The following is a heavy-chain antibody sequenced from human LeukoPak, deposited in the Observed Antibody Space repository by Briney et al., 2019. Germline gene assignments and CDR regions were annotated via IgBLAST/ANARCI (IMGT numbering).Heavy chain of an antibody. CDR2: INHSGST. Sequence: KPSETLSLTCAVYGGSFSGYYWSWIRQPPGKGLEWIGEINHSGSTNYNPSLKSRVTISVDTSKNQFSLKLSSVTAADTAVYYCAREVGHSSGYYYSDYWGQGTLVTVSS. D-gene: IGHD3-22*01. J-gene: IGHJ4*02. CDR3: AREVGHSSGYYYSDY. CDR1: GGSFSGYY. V-gene: IGHV4-34*01.